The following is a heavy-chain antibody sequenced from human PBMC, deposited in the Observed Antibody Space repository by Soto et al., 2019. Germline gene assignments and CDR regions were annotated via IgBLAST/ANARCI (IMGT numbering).Heavy chain of an antibody. CDR1: GYTFTSYG. CDR3: ARVNGRRWLQYYFDY. V-gene: IGHV1-18*01. J-gene: IGHJ4*02. CDR2: ISAYNGNT. D-gene: IGHD5-12*01. Sequence: ASVKVSCKASGYTFTSYGISWVRQAPGQGLEWMGWISAYNGNTNYAQKLQGRVTMTTDTSTSTAYMELRSLRSDDTAGYYGARVNGRRWLQYYFDYWGQGTLVTVSS.